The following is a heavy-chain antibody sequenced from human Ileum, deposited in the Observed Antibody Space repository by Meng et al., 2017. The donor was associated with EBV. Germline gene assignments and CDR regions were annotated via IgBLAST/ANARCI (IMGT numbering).Heavy chain of an antibody. J-gene: IGHJ4*02. CDR1: VYSISSMNW. D-gene: IGHD3-22*01. V-gene: IGHV4-28*01. CDR2: IYYSGST. Sequence: LRDPGTGRGTPSHPMSSPGAVSVYSISSMNWWGWLRPPPGKGLEWIDYIYYSGSTSYNPSLKSRVTMSVDTSKNQFPLNLNSVTAEDTAEYYCARNVPGTSAYYDWGRGTLVTVSS. CDR3: ARNVPGTSAYYD.